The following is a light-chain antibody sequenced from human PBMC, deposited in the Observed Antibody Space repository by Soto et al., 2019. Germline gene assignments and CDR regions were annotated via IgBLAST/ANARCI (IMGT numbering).Light chain of an antibody. CDR2: DVS. CDR1: SSDVGGYNY. V-gene: IGLV2-14*01. Sequence: QPVLTQPGSVSGSPGQSITISCTETSSDVGGYNYVSWYQQHPGKAPKLMIYDVSNRPSGVSNRFSGSKSGNTASLTISGLQAEDEADYYCSSYTSSSPYVFGTGTKVTVL. J-gene: IGLJ1*01. CDR3: SSYTSSSPYV.